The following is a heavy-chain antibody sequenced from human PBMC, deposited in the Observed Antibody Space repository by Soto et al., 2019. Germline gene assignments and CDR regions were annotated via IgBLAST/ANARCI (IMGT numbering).Heavy chain of an antibody. J-gene: IGHJ4*02. V-gene: IGHV3-64*04. D-gene: IGHD7-27*01. Sequence: GGFLRLSCSASGFTFSSYAMHWVRQAPGKGLEYVSSISTNGGSTHYADSVKGRFTISRDNSKNTLYLQMNSLRVEDTAIYYCAKAWGIDYWGQGTLVTVSS. CDR1: GFTFSSYA. CDR3: AKAWGIDY. CDR2: ISTNGGST.